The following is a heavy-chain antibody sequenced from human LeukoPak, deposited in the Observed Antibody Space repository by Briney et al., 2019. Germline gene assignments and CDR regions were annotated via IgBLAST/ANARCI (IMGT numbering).Heavy chain of an antibody. Sequence: GGSLRLSCAASGFTFSSNWMTWVRQAPGKGLEWVASINQDGSVISYVDSVRGRFTISRDNAKTSLYLQMNSLRAEDMAVYYCARRQQLAYDYWGQGTLVTVSS. CDR1: GFTFSSNW. D-gene: IGHD6-13*01. CDR2: INQDGSVI. CDR3: ARRQQLAYDY. J-gene: IGHJ4*02. V-gene: IGHV3-7*05.